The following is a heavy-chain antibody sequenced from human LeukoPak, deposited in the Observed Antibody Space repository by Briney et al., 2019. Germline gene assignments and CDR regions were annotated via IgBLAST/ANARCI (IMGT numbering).Heavy chain of an antibody. Sequence: GGSLRLSCAPSGFTFSDYSMSWVRQAPGKGLEWVASISTVSTYTFYGDSVKGRFTISRDNAKNSLYLQMSYLTAEDTAVYYCAIDGSGLYVYYYRDVWGKGTTVTVSS. CDR1: GFTFSDYS. CDR2: ISTVSTYT. J-gene: IGHJ6*03. CDR3: AIDGSGLYVYYYRDV. D-gene: IGHD3-16*01. V-gene: IGHV3-21*06.